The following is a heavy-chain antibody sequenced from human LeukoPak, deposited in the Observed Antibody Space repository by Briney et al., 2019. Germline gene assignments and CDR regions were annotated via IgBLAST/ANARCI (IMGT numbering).Heavy chain of an antibody. CDR3: ARFTDDDAFDI. J-gene: IGHJ3*02. CDR2: ISAYNGNT. Sequence: ASVKVSCKASGYTFTSYGISWVRQAPGQGLEWMGWISAYNGNTNYAQKLQGRVTITRDTSASTAYMELSSLRSEDMAVYYCARFTDDDAFDIWGQGTMVTVSS. V-gene: IGHV1-18*03. CDR1: GYTFTSYG.